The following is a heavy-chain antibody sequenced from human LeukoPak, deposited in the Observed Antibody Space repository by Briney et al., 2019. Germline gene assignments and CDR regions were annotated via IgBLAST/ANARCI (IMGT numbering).Heavy chain of an antibody. CDR1: GFTVSSNY. J-gene: IGHJ4*02. V-gene: IGHV3-66*01. Sequence: PGGSLRLSCAASGFTVSSNYMSWVRQAPGKGLEWVSVIYSGGSTYYADSVKGRFTISRDNSKNTLYLQMNSLRAEDTAVYYCARENVDTAMVMEFDYWGQGTLVTVSS. D-gene: IGHD5-18*01. CDR2: IYSGGST. CDR3: ARENVDTAMVMEFDY.